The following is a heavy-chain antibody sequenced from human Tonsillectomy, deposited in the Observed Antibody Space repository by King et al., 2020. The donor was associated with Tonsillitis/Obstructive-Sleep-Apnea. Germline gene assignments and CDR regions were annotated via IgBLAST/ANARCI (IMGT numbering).Heavy chain of an antibody. Sequence: VQLQQWGAGLLKPSETLSLTCAVYGGSFSGYYWSWIRQPPGKGLEWIGEINHSGSTNYNPSLKSRVTISVDTSKNQFSLKLSSVTAADTAVYYCARVRRILRFLEWLPSIDYWGQRTLVTVSS. CDR3: ARVRRILRFLEWLPSIDY. V-gene: IGHV4-34*01. D-gene: IGHD3-3*01. J-gene: IGHJ4*02. CDR1: GGSFSGYY. CDR2: INHSGST.